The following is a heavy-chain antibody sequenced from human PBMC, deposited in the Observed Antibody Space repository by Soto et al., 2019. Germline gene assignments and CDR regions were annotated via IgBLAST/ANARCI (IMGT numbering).Heavy chain of an antibody. D-gene: IGHD2-15*01. CDR3: TTGIVVAKVFDY. CDR2: IKSKTDGGTT. J-gene: IGHJ4*02. Sequence: GGSLRLSCAASGFTFSSYGMHWVRQAPGKGLEWVGRIKSKTDGGTTDYAAPVKGRFTISRDDSKNTLYLQMNSLKTEDTAVYYCTTGIVVAKVFDYWGQGTLVTVSS. V-gene: IGHV3-15*01. CDR1: GFTFSSYG.